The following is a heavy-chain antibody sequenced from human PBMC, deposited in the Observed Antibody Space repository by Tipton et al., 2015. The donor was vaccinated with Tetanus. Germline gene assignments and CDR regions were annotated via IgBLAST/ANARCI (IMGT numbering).Heavy chain of an antibody. D-gene: IGHD3-10*01. CDR2: IDPKSGDT. Sequence: QLVQSGAEVKKPGASVKVSCKPSGYTFTDYHMQWVRQAPGQGLEWMGWIDPKSGDTDFAQKFQGRVTMTRDSSISTVYMELSRVGSEDAAVYFWAGGAGPAGGGSFDYWGQGTLVTVAS. V-gene: IGHV1-2*02. CDR1: GYTFTDYH. J-gene: IGHJ4*02. CDR3: AGGAGPAGGGSFDY.